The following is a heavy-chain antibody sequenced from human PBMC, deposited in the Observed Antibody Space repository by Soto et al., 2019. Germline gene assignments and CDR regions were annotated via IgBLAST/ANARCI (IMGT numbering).Heavy chain of an antibody. CDR1: GFTFSSNV. Sequence: EVQLVESGGGLIQPGGSLRLSCAASGFTFSSNVMNWVRQAPGKGLEWVSLIYSSGSTAYADSVKGRFTISRDNSKNTLYRQMRGRRVEDTAVYYCAPIPLVPGAPWCPGTMVTVSS. CDR2: IYSSGST. CDR3: APIPLVPGAP. J-gene: IGHJ3*01. V-gene: IGHV3-53*01. D-gene: IGHD2-2*01.